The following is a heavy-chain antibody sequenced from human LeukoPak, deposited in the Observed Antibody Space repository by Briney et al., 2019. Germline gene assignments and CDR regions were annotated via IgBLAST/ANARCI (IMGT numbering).Heavy chain of an antibody. D-gene: IGHD3-16*01. CDR2: IYYSGST. CDR3: AGGPLFYYYMDV. J-gene: IGHJ6*03. V-gene: IGHV4-59*08. Sequence: PSETLSLTCTVSGGSISSHYWSWIRQPPGKGLEWIGYIYYSGSTNYNPSLKSRVTISVDTSRNQFSLKLSSVIAADTAVYYCAGGPLFYYYMDVWGKGTTVTVSS. CDR1: GGSISSHY.